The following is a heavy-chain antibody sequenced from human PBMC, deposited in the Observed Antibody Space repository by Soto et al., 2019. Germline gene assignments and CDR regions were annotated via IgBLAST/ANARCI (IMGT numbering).Heavy chain of an antibody. CDR3: TTDSDFTTTLSRFDF. CDR1: GLTFTRAW. D-gene: IGHD4-17*01. CDR2: IKSKIDGGTT. V-gene: IGHV3-15*07. Sequence: EVHLLESGGDVVEPGGSLRLSCVVSGLTFTRAWIKWVRQPPGKGLVWVGRIKSKIDGGTTDFAAPVKGRFAISRVDSRDFVYLQMGNLKIEDTAVYYCTTDSDFTTTLSRFDFWGLGALVTVS. J-gene: IGHJ4*01.